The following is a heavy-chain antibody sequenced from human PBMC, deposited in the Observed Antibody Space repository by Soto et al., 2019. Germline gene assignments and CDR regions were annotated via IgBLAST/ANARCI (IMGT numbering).Heavy chain of an antibody. J-gene: IGHJ4*02. V-gene: IGHV4-31*03. CDR1: GGSISSGGYY. CDR2: IYYSGST. Sequence: QVQLQESGPGLVKPSQTLSLTCTVSGGSISSGGYYWSWIRQHPGKGLEWIGYIYYSGSTYYNPSLKSRVTISADTSKNQFSLKLSSVTAADTAVYYCARETVIIANFFVYWGQGTLVTVSS. D-gene: IGHD3-10*01. CDR3: ARETVIIANFFVY.